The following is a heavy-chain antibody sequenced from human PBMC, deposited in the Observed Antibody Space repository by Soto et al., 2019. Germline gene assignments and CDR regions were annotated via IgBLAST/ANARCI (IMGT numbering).Heavy chain of an antibody. CDR2: INPNSGGT. J-gene: IGHJ4*02. CDR1: GYIFTDYY. CDR3: ASEKTKFDY. V-gene: IGHV1-2*02. Sequence: ASVKVSCKTSGYIFTDYYMHWVRQAPGQGLEWMGWINPNSGGTTYAQKFQGRVTMTSDTSISTAYLDLTNMTFDDTAVYYCASEKTKFDYWGQGTLVTSPQ.